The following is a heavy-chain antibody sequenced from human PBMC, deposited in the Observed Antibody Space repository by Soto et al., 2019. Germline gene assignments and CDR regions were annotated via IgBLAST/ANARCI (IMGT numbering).Heavy chain of an antibody. J-gene: IGHJ5*02. Sequence: SETLSLTCAVSGGSISSSSYYWGWIRQPPGKGLEWIGIIYYCVSTYYNPSLKIRVTISVDSSKNQFSLKLSSVTAADTAVYYCASPKIAFYNWFDPWGQGTLVTVSS. CDR2: IYYCVST. CDR1: GGSISSSSYY. CDR3: ASPKIAFYNWFDP. D-gene: IGHD3-3*02. V-gene: IGHV4-39*01.